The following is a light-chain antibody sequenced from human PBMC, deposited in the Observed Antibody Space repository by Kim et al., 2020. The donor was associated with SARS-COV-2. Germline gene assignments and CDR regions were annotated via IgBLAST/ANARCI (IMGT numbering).Light chain of an antibody. CDR2: GAS. V-gene: IGKV3-15*01. J-gene: IGKJ1*01. Sequence: IVMTQSPATLSVSPGERATLSCRASQSVSNSLAWYQQKPCQAPRLLIYGASTRATGIPARFSGSGSRTEFTLTISSLQSEDFAVYYCQQYNNWPETFGQGTKVDIK. CDR1: QSVSNS. CDR3: QQYNNWPET.